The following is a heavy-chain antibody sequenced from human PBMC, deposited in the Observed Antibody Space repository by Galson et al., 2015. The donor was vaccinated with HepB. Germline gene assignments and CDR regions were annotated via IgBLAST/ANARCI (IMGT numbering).Heavy chain of an antibody. Sequence: SVKVSCKASGYTFTSYGISWVRQAPGQGLEWMGWISAYNGNTNYAQKLQGRVTMTTDTSTSTAYMELRSLRSDYTAVYYCARDLRRYSYGSGSLGPTSHYFDYWGQGTLVTVSS. V-gene: IGHV1-18*01. CDR3: ARDLRRYSYGSGSLGPTSHYFDY. CDR2: ISAYNGNT. J-gene: IGHJ4*02. CDR1: GYTFTSYG. D-gene: IGHD5-18*01.